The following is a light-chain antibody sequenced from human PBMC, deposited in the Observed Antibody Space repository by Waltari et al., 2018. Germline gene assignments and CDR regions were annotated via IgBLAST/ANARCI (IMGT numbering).Light chain of an antibody. J-gene: IGLJ3*02. CDR1: SSDFGIYNR. CDR2: DVT. Sequence: QSALTQPPSVSGSPGQSVTISCTGSSSDFGIYNRVSWYQLPPGTPPTLLIFDVTNRPSGVPYRVSGSKSGNTASLTISGLQAEDEADYYCSLYTSSSTWVFGGGTKLTVL. CDR3: SLYTSSSTWV. V-gene: IGLV2-18*01.